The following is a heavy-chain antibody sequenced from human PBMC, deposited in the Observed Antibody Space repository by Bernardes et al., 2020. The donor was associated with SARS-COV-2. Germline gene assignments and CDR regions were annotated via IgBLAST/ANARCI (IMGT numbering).Heavy chain of an antibody. D-gene: IGHD6-6*01. CDR3: ARDGIAARPFDY. CDR1: GYTFTGYY. CDR2: INPNSGGT. V-gene: IGHV1-2*02. J-gene: IGHJ4*02. Sequence: ASVKVSCKASGYTFTGYYMHWVRQAPGQGLEWMGLINPNSGGTNSAQKFQGRVTMTRDTSLSTAYMELSRLRSDDTAVYYCARDGIAARPFDYWGQGTLVTVSS.